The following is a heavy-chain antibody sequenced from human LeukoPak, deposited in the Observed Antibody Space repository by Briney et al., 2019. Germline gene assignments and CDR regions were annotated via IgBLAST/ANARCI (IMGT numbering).Heavy chain of an antibody. CDR2: IYHSGST. Sequence: PSETLSLTCTVSGYSINIGYYWGWIRQPPGKGLEWIGSIYHSGSTYYKPSLQSRVTISVDTSKNQFSLKLSSVTAADTAVYYCARAFYSSSWYHKEDFFDYWGQGTLVTVSS. V-gene: IGHV4-38-2*02. D-gene: IGHD6-13*01. CDR1: GYSINIGYY. J-gene: IGHJ4*02. CDR3: ARAFYSSSWYHKEDFFDY.